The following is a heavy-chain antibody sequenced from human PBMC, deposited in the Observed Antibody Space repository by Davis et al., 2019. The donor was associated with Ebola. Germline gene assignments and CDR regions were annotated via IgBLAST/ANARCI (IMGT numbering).Heavy chain of an antibody. J-gene: IGHJ6*02. CDR1: GGTFGSYA. Sequence: SVKVSCKASGGTFGSYAISWVRQAPGQGLEWMGGIIPIFGTANYAQKFQGRVTITADESTSTAYMELSSLRSEDTAVYYCARGRVVLVVYAIRYYGMDVWGQGTTVTVSS. CDR3: ARGRVVLVVYAIRYYGMDV. CDR2: IIPIFGTA. V-gene: IGHV1-69*13. D-gene: IGHD2-8*02.